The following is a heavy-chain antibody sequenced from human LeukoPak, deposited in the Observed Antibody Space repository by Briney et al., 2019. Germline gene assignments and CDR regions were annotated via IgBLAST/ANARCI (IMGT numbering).Heavy chain of an antibody. D-gene: IGHD6-13*01. J-gene: IGHJ3*02. Sequence: PSETLSLTCTVSGGSISSYYWSWIRQPAGKGLEWIGRIYTSGSTNYNPSLKSRVTMSVDTSKNQFSLKLSSVTAADTAVYYWARDPSSSSQSDAFDIWGQGTMVTVSS. CDR3: ARDPSSSSQSDAFDI. V-gene: IGHV4-4*07. CDR1: GGSISSYY. CDR2: IYTSGST.